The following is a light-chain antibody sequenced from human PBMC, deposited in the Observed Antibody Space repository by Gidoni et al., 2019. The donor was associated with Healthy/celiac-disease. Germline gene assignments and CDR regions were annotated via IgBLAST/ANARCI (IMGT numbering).Light chain of an antibody. CDR2: WAS. CDR3: QQYYSSPYT. CDR1: QSVFYSSNNKHY. Sequence: DIVMTQSPDSLAVSLGERATINCKSSQSVFYSSNNKHYLAWYQQKPGQPPKLLIYWASTRESGVHDRVSGSGSGTDFTLTISSLQAEDVAVYYCQQYYSSPYTFXXXTKLEIK. J-gene: IGKJ2*01. V-gene: IGKV4-1*01.